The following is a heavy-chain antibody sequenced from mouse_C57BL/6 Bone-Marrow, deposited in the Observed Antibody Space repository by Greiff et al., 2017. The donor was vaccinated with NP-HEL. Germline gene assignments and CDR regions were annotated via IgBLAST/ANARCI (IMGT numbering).Heavy chain of an antibody. V-gene: IGHV5-12*01. CDR3: ARPWDGAWFAY. CDR1: GFTFSDYY. CDR2: ISNGGGST. J-gene: IGHJ3*01. D-gene: IGHD4-1*01. Sequence: EVKVVESGGGLVQPGGSLKLSCAASGFTFSDYYMYWVRQTPEKRLEWVAYISNGGGSTYYPDTVKGRFTISRDNAKNTLYLQMSRLKSEDTAMYYCARPWDGAWFAYWGQGTLVTVSA.